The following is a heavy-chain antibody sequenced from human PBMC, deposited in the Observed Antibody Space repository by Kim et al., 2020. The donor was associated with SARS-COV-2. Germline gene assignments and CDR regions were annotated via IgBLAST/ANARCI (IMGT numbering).Heavy chain of an antibody. V-gene: IGHV1-69*04. Sequence: SVKVSCKASGGTFSSYAISWVRQAPGQGLEWMGRIIPIRGIANYAQKFQGRVTITADKSTSTAYMELSSLRSEDTAVYYCARGARQLLWFGELYYFDYWGQGTRVTVSS. CDR2: IIPIRGIA. CDR1: GGTFSSYA. J-gene: IGHJ4*02. D-gene: IGHD3-10*01. CDR3: ARGARQLLWFGELYYFDY.